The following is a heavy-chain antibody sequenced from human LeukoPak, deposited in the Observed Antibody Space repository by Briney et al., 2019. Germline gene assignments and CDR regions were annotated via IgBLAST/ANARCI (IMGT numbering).Heavy chain of an antibody. Sequence: PGGSLRLSCAASGFTVSSNYMSWVRQAPGKGLEWVSVIYSGGSTYYADSAKGRFTISRDNSKNTLYLQMNSLRAEDTAVYYCATGKATMVRGDVYDYWGQGTLVTVSS. CDR1: GFTVSSNY. CDR2: IYSGGST. V-gene: IGHV3-53*01. CDR3: ATGKATMVRGDVYDY. J-gene: IGHJ4*02. D-gene: IGHD3-10*01.